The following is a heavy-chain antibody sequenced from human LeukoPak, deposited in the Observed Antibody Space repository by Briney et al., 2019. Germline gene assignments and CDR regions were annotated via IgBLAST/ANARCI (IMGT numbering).Heavy chain of an antibody. Sequence: GGSLRLSCAASGFTFSSHWMSWVRQAPGKGLEWVANIKQDGSARSCVDSVKGRFTISRDNAKNSLYLQMNSLGAEDTAVYYCARDIVSGSGSLDYWGQGTLVTVSS. CDR1: GFTFSSHW. V-gene: IGHV3-7*01. J-gene: IGHJ4*02. CDR2: IKQDGSAR. CDR3: ARDIVSGSGSLDY. D-gene: IGHD3-10*01.